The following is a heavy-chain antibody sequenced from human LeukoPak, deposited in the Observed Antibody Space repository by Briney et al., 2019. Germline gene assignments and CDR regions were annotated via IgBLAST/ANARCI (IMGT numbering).Heavy chain of an antibody. V-gene: IGHV3-64*01. CDR2: IGPIGVYT. J-gene: IGHJ4*02. D-gene: IGHD1-1*01. Sequence: GGSLRLSCAASGFTFSDYAMHWVRQAPGKGLEFVSVIGPIGVYTYYANSVKGRFTISRDNSKSTVPLQMGSLRDEDIAVYYCARSPPGRTNWNYYDYWGRGTLVTVSS. CDR3: ARSPPGRTNWNYYDY. CDR1: GFTFSDYA.